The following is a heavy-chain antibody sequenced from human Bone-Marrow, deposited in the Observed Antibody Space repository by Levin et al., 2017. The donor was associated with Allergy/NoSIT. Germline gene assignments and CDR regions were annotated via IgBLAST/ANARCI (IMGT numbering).Heavy chain of an antibody. Sequence: ASVKVSCKASGYTFTAYYMHWVRQAPGQGLEWMGWIAPNSGGTNSAQRFEGRITMTRDTSINTFYMELTRLTPDDTAVYYCTRDYHIEKYGEWWFDPWGQGTLVTVSS. V-gene: IGHV1-2*02. CDR2: IAPNSGGT. CDR3: TRDYHIEKYGEWWFDP. CDR1: GYTFTAYY. D-gene: IGHD3-10*01. J-gene: IGHJ5*02.